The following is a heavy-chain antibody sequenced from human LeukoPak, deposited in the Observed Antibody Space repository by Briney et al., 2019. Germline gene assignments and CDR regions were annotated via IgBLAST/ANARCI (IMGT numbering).Heavy chain of an antibody. J-gene: IGHJ2*01. CDR2: IKSKIDGGTT. CDR1: GFTFTNAL. Sequence: GGSLRLSCAASGFTFTNALMSWVRQAPGKGLEWVGRIKSKIDGGTTDYAAPVNGRFTISRDDSKNTLYLQMNSLKTEDTAIYYCTTPPNYLGLWGRGTLVTVSS. V-gene: IGHV3-15*01. CDR3: TTPPNYLGL.